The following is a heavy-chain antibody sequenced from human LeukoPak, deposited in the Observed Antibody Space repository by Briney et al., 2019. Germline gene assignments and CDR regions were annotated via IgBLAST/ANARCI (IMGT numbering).Heavy chain of an antibody. J-gene: IGHJ6*02. CDR1: GDTFTGYY. CDR3: ARDQWGEFWTQYYYYGMDV. V-gene: IGHV1-2*02. CDR2: TNPNSGGT. Sequence: ASVKVSCKASGDTFTGYYMHWVRQAPGQGLEWMGWTNPNSGGTSYAQKFQGRVTMTRDTSISTAYMELSRLRSDDTAVYYCARDQWGEFWTQYYYYGMDVWGQGTTVTVSS. D-gene: IGHD3/OR15-3a*01.